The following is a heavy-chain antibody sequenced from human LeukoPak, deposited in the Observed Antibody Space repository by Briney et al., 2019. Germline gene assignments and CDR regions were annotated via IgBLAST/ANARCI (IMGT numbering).Heavy chain of an antibody. CDR3: AKDKDTAMPLSWYFDY. D-gene: IGHD5-18*01. CDR1: GFAFSSYG. Sequence: GRSLRLSCAASGFAFSSYGMHWVRQAPGKGREWVAVISYDGSNKYYADSVKGRFTISRDNSKNTLYLQMNSLRAEDTAVYYCAKDKDTAMPLSWYFDYWGQGTLVTVSS. V-gene: IGHV3-30*18. CDR2: ISYDGSNK. J-gene: IGHJ4*02.